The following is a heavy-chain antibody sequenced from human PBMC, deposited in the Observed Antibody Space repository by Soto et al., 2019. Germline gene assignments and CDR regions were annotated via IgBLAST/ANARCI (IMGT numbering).Heavy chain of an antibody. D-gene: IGHD2-21*02. J-gene: IGHJ4*02. Sequence: SVKVSCKTSGGTFSSYTISWVRQAPGQGLEWMGRIIPILGIANYAQKFQGRVTITADKSTSTAYMELSSLRSEDTVVFFCASRAYCGGDCYRAPIDYWGQGTLVTVSS. CDR3: ASRAYCGGDCYRAPIDY. CDR2: IIPILGIA. CDR1: GGTFSSYT. V-gene: IGHV1-69*02.